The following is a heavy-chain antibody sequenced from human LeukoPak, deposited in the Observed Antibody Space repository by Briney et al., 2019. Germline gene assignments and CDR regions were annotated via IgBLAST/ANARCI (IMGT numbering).Heavy chain of an antibody. J-gene: IGHJ6*03. CDR1: GGSISSGSYY. CDR3: ATTHYYYYMDV. Sequence: SETLSHTCTVSGGSISSGSYYWSWIRQPAGKGLEWIGRIYTSGSTNYNPSLKSRVTISVDTSKNQFSLKLSSVTAADTAVYYCATTHYYYYMDVWGKGTTVTVSS. V-gene: IGHV4-61*02. CDR2: IYTSGST.